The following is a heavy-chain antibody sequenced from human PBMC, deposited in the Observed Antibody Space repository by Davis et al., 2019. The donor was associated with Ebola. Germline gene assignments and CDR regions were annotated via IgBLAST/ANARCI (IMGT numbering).Heavy chain of an antibody. D-gene: IGHD2-21*02. V-gene: IGHV4-34*01. Sequence: PSETLSLTCAVYGGSFSGYYWSWIRQPPGKGLEWIGEINHSGSTNYNPSLKSRVTISVDTSKNQFSLKLSSVTAADTAVYYCARAYCGGDCHPSFYYYYGMDVWGQGTTVTVSS. J-gene: IGHJ6*02. CDR1: GGSFSGYY. CDR3: ARAYCGGDCHPSFYYYYGMDV. CDR2: INHSGST.